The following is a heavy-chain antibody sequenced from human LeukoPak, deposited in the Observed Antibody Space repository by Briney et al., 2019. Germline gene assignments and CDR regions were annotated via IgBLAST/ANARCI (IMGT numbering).Heavy chain of an antibody. CDR3: AKDPSRGGDPYV. J-gene: IGHJ6*04. D-gene: IGHD2-21*02. CDR2: IYSGGST. V-gene: IGHV3-53*01. Sequence: GGSLRLSCAASRFTVSSNYMTWVRQAAGKGLEWVSVIYSGGSTYYADSVKGRFTISRDTSRNTLYLQMNSLRAEDTAVYYCAKDPSRGGDPYVWGKGTTVTISS. CDR1: RFTVSSNY.